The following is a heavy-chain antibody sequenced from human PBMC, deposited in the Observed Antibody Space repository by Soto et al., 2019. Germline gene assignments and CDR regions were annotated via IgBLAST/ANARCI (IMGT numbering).Heavy chain of an antibody. CDR2: IYYSGRT. CDR3: ARVCVEDCGDPGCFDY. J-gene: IGHJ4*02. CDR1: GGSIRDYF. V-gene: IGHV4-59*01. Sequence: PSETLSLTCTVSGGSIRDYFWTCIRQRPGKGLEWIGYIYYSGRTNYNPSLKSRVSISVDTSKNHFSLQLRSVTAADTAVYYCARVCVEDCGDPGCFDYWCPGPLRT. D-gene: IGHD4-17*01.